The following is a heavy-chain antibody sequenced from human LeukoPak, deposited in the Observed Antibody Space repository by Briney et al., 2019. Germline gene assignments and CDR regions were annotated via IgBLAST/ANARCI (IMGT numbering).Heavy chain of an antibody. CDR3: IRIKTWETRFYLDS. J-gene: IGHJ4*02. D-gene: IGHD1-26*01. CDR2: SQNTGSGWTT. V-gene: IGHV3-15*01. Sequence: GGSLTLSCATSGFPFNVAWTNWVRQAPVKGLESLGRSQNTGSGWTTDYAAPVKGRFTILRDDSKRTVYLQLNSLKAEDTAVYYCIRIKTWETRFYLDSWGQGTLVTVSS. CDR1: GFPFNVAW.